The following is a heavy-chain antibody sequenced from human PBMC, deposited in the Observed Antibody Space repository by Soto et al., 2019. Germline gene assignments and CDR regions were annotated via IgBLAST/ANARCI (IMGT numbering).Heavy chain of an antibody. CDR3: ARQPQDVVAAIFLDY. J-gene: IGHJ4*02. CDR2: ISYDASSK. CDR1: GFTFSSYA. V-gene: IGHV3-30-3*01. D-gene: IGHD5-12*01. Sequence: QVQLVESGGGVVQPGRSLRLSCATSGFTFSSYAIHWVRQAPGKGLEWVAIISYDASSKYYADSVMGRFTISRDKSKNTLYLQMNSLRPEDTAVYYCARQPQDVVAAIFLDYWGQGTLVTVSS.